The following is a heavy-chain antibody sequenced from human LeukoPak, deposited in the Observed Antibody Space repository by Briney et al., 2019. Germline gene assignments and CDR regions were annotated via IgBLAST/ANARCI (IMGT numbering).Heavy chain of an antibody. D-gene: IGHD3-3*01. V-gene: IGHV4-39*01. CDR3: ARQQYDFWSGDYGPHGVDP. CDR2: GRYSGTT. J-gene: IGHJ5*02. CDR1: GAAVSRNSCF. Sequence: PSETLSLTCTVSGAAVSRNSCFWGWIRQPPGMGLEWIGSGRYSGTTYYNPSLKSRVTISIDTSKNQFSLRLSSVTAADTAVYYCARQQYDFWSGDYGPHGVDPWGQGTLVTVSP.